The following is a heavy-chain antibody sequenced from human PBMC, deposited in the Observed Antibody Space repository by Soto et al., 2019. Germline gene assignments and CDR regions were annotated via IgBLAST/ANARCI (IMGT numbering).Heavy chain of an antibody. CDR3: ARTLYGDNVDY. D-gene: IGHD4-17*01. Sequence: QVQLVQSGAEVKKPGASVKVSCKASGYTFTSYDINWVRQATGQGLEWMGWMNPNSGNPGYAQKLQGRVTMTRNTSISTDYMELSSLRSEDTAVDYCARTLYGDNVDYWGQGTLVSVSS. CDR2: MNPNSGNP. V-gene: IGHV1-8*01. CDR1: GYTFTSYD. J-gene: IGHJ4*02.